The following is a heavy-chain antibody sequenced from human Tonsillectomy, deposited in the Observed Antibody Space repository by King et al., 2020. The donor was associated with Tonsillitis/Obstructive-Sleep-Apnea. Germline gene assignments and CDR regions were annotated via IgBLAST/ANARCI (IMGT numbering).Heavy chain of an antibody. V-gene: IGHV3-30*01. D-gene: IGHD2-15*01. J-gene: IGHJ4*02. CDR1: GFTFSNYA. CDR3: AREYVLYCSGGSCYEGFDY. CDR2: ISYDGSNK. Sequence: QLVQSGGGVVQPGRSLRLSCAASGFTFSNYAMHWVRQAPGKGLEWVAVISYDGSNKYYADSVKGRFTISRDNSKNTLYLQMNSLRAEDTAVYYCAREYVLYCSGGSCYEGFDYWGQGTLVTVSS.